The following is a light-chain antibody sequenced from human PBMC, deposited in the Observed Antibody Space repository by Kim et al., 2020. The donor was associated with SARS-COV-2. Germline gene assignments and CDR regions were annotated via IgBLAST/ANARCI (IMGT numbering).Light chain of an antibody. Sequence: TCTISLHGTSIDVGGYNYVAWYQQHPGQAPKLMIYDVSNRPSGVSNRFSGSKSGNTASLTISGLQAEDEADYYCSSYTSSSTPVVFGGGTQLTVL. V-gene: IGLV2-14*03. CDR2: DVS. CDR3: SSYTSSSTPVV. CDR1: SIDVGGYNY. J-gene: IGLJ2*01.